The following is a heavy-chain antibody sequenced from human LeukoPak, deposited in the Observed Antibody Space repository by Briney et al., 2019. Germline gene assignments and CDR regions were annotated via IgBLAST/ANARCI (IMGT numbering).Heavy chain of an antibody. D-gene: IGHD2-21*02. Sequence: SETLSLTCTVSGGSTSSYYWSWIRQPPGKGLEWIGYIYYSGSTNYNPSLKSRVTISVDTSKNQFSLKLTSVTAADTAVYYCARGGYCGDDCFFYSWGQGTLVTVSS. CDR2: IYYSGST. CDR1: GGSTSSYY. CDR3: ARGGYCGDDCFFYS. V-gene: IGHV4-59*08. J-gene: IGHJ4*02.